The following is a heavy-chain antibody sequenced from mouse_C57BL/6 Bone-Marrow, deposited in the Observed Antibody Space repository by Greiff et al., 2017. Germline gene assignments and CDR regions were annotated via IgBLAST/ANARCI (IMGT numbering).Heavy chain of an antibody. CDR2: IDPSDSYT. CDR3: ARSANYYGSSYDY. Sequence: QVQLQQSGAELVRPGTSVKLSCKASGYTFTSYWMHWVKQRPGQGLEWIGVIDPSDSYTNYNQKFKGKATLTVDTSSSTAYMQLSSLTSEDSAVYYCARSANYYGSSYDYWGQGTTLTVSS. V-gene: IGHV1-59*01. CDR1: GYTFTSYW. J-gene: IGHJ2*01. D-gene: IGHD1-1*01.